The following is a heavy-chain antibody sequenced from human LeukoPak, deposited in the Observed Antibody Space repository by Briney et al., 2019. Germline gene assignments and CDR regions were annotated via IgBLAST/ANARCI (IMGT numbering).Heavy chain of an antibody. D-gene: IGHD3-3*01. J-gene: IGHJ4*02. CDR3: ARRNYDFWGGYSYYFDY. CDR1: GGSISSSSYY. CDR2: IYCSGST. Sequence: SETLSLTCTVSGGSISSSSYYWGWIRQPPGKGLEWIGSIYCSGSTYYNPSLKSRVTISVDTSKNQFSLKLSSVTAADTAVYYCARRNYDFWGGYSYYFDYWGQGTLVTVSS. V-gene: IGHV4-39*01.